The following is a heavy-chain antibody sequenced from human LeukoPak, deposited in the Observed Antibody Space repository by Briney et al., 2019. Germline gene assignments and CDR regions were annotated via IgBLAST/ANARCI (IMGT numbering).Heavy chain of an antibody. V-gene: IGHV3-15*01. CDR2: IKAKAEGGAT. CDR3: AREWDSGSYYLGYFDY. Sequence: TSGGSLRLSCAGSGFTFTTAWMSWVRQAPGKGLEWVALIKAKAEGGATDYAAPVKGRFTISRDDSKNSLYLQMNSLKCEDTAVYYCAREWDSGSYYLGYFDYWGQGTLVTVSS. CDR1: GFTFTTAW. J-gene: IGHJ4*02. D-gene: IGHD1-26*01.